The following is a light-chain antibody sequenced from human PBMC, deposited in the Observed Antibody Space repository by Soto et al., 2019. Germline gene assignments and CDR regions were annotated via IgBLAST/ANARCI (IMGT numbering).Light chain of an antibody. CDR3: QQYNDWPLT. CDR1: QSLNNT. V-gene: IGKV3-15*01. Sequence: EIVMTQSPATLSVSPGERATLSCRASQSLNNTLAWYQQKRGQGPRLLIYGASSRATRTPARFSGSGSGTGSTLTISSLQSEDFAIYYCQQYNDWPLTFGGGTKVEIK. CDR2: GAS. J-gene: IGKJ4*01.